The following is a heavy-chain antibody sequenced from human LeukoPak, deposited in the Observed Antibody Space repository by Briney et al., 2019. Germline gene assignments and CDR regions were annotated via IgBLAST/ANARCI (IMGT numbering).Heavy chain of an antibody. V-gene: IGHV3-23*01. CDR1: GFTFSTYP. D-gene: IGHD3-22*01. Sequence: GGPLTLSCAASGFTFSTYPVNWVRQAPGKGLEWVSTISGSGDSTYYADSVKGRFTISRDNSKDPLYLQMSSLGGDDTGVYYCARDRGRYYDSRGFYWGYYFDSWGQGILVTVST. CDR2: ISGSGDST. J-gene: IGHJ4*02. CDR3: ARDRGRYYDSRGFYWGYYFDS.